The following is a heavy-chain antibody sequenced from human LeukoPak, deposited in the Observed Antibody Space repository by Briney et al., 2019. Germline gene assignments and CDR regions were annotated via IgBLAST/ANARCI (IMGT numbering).Heavy chain of an antibody. CDR3: AKDISGTPYFDY. D-gene: IGHD1-20*01. J-gene: IGHJ4*02. CDR2: ISGSGGST. V-gene: IGHV3-23*01. Sequence: QPGGSLRLSCAASGFTFSSYAMSWVRQAPGKGLEWVSAISGSGGSTYYADSVKGRFTISRDNSKNTLNLQMNSLRAEDTAVYYCAKDISGTPYFDYWGQGTLVTVSS. CDR1: GFTFSSYA.